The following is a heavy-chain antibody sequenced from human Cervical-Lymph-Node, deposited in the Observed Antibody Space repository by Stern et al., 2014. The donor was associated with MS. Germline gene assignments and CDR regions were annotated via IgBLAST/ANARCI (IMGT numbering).Heavy chain of an antibody. D-gene: IGHD5-12*01. Sequence: DQLVESGAEVKKPGSSVKVSCTASGGTFSSYAISWVRQAPGQGLEWMGAINPIFGIGNYAQKFQGRVTITADKSTSTAYMELSSLRSEDTAVYYCARDSLATSDAFDIWGQGTMVTVSS. J-gene: IGHJ3*02. CDR2: INPIFGIG. CDR3: ARDSLATSDAFDI. CDR1: GGTFSSYA. V-gene: IGHV1-69*17.